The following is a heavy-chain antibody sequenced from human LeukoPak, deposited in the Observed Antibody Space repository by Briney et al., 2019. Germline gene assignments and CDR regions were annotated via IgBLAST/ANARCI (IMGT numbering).Heavy chain of an antibody. CDR2: INWNGGST. Sequence: PGGSLRLSCAASGFTFDDYGMSWVRQAPGKGLDWVAGINWNGGSTGYADSVKGRFTISRDNAKNSLYLQMNSLRAEDTALYYCARAVGAEYAFDIWGQGTMVTVSS. D-gene: IGHD1-26*01. V-gene: IGHV3-20*04. J-gene: IGHJ3*02. CDR3: ARAVGAEYAFDI. CDR1: GFTFDDYG.